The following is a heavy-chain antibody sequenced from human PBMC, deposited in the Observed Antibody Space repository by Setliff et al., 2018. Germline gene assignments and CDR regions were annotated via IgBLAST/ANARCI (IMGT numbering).Heavy chain of an antibody. CDR1: GFSISDHY. CDR3: VRAVVIRGSKPLDS. Sequence: GGSLRLSCAASGFSISDHYMDWVRQAPGKGLEWVGRTKNKANAGYMEYAASVKYRFIISRDDSKNPLYLQMYSLKSDDTAVYYCVRAVVIRGSKPLDSWGQGTLVTVSS. V-gene: IGHV3-72*01. D-gene: IGHD3-10*01. CDR2: TKNKANAGYM. J-gene: IGHJ4*02.